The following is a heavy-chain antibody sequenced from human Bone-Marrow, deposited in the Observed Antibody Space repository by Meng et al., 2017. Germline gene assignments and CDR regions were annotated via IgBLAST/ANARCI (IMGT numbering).Heavy chain of an antibody. CDR1: GFIFNSYA. D-gene: IGHD6-13*01. Sequence: ESLKISCTGSGFIFNSYAMGWVRQAPGKGLEWVSVIGANGGSTSYADSVKSRFTISRDNSKNSKNLQMSSLRADDTAVYYGAKGAGRIASTGKRYFDYWGLGTLVTVSS. CDR3: AKGAGRIASTGKRYFDY. CDR2: IGANGGST. J-gene: IGHJ4*02. V-gene: IGHV3-23*01.